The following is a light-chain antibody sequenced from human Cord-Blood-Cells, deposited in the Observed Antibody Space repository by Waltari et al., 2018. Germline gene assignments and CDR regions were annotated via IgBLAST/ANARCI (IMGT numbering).Light chain of an antibody. CDR1: SSDVGGYNY. J-gene: IGLJ3*02. Sequence: QSALTQPASVSGSPGPSITISCTGTSSDVGGYNYVSWYQQHPGKAPKLMIYDVSNRHSGVSNRCAGSKSGKTASMTITGLQAEDEADDYCSSYTSSSTWVLGGGTELTVL. CDR2: DVS. V-gene: IGLV2-14*03. CDR3: SSYTSSSTWV.